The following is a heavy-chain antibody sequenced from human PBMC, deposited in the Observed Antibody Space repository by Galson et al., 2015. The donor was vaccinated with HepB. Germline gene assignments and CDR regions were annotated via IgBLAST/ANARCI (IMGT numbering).Heavy chain of an antibody. CDR3: VNGDTAMVPFDY. D-gene: IGHD5-18*01. J-gene: IGHJ4*02. Sequence: SLRLSCAASGFTFSSYAMHWVRQAPGKGLEYVSAISSNGGSTYYADPVKGRFTISRDNSKNTLYLQMSSLRAEDTAVYYCVNGDTAMVPFDYWGQGTLVTVSS. CDR1: GFTFSSYA. CDR2: ISSNGGST. V-gene: IGHV3-64D*06.